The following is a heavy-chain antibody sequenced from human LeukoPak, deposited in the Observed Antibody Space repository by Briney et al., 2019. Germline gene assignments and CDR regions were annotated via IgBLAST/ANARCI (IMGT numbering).Heavy chain of an antibody. CDR3: ARLNIAVAGKTFDY. Sequence: KPSETLSLTCTVSGGSISSYYWSWIRQPPGKGLEWIGYIYYSGSTNYNPSLKSRVTISVDTSKNQFSLKLSSATAADTAVYYCARLNIAVAGKTFDYWGQGTLVTVSS. V-gene: IGHV4-59*01. CDR1: GGSISSYY. CDR2: IYYSGST. J-gene: IGHJ4*02. D-gene: IGHD6-19*01.